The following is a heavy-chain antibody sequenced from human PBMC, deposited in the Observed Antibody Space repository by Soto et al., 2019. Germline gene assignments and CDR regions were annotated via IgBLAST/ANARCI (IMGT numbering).Heavy chain of an antibody. Sequence: QVQLQESGPGLVRPSQTLSLTCTVSGDSISSGDSCWSWIRQPPDKGLEWIGHIYHGGSTYNNPSLKSRVTISVDTSEPQFSPKLSSVSAADTAVYYCARGPSGDKVDYWGQGTLVTVSS. CDR3: ARGPSGDKVDY. CDR1: GDSISSGDSC. CDR2: IYHGGST. D-gene: IGHD7-27*01. V-gene: IGHV4-30-4*01. J-gene: IGHJ4*02.